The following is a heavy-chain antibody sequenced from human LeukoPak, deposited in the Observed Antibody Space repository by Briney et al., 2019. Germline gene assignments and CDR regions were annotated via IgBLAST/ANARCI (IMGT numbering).Heavy chain of an antibody. CDR2: INPGNGDT. V-gene: IGHV1-3*01. CDR3: ARERWHCRVNCYSVYYYALDV. D-gene: IGHD2-15*01. J-gene: IGHJ6*02. CDR1: GYTFTNYA. Sequence: ASVKVSCKGSGYTFTNYAVHWVRQTPGQRLEWLGWINPGNGDTKYSQNFQGRVTVTSDTSAATAYVELNSLTSEDTAVYYCARERWHCRVNCYSVYYYALDVWGQGTTVTVSS.